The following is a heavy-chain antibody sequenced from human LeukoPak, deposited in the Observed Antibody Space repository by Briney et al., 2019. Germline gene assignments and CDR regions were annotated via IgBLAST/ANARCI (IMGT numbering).Heavy chain of an antibody. J-gene: IGHJ4*02. CDR2: IYHSGST. V-gene: IGHV4-38-2*02. Sequence: PSETLSLTCTVSGYSISSGYYWGWIRQPPGKGLEWIGSIYHSGSTYYNPSLKSRVTISVDTSKNQFSLKLSSVTAADTAVYYCARDDVGWGQGTLVTVSS. D-gene: IGHD1-26*01. CDR3: ARDDVG. CDR1: GYSISSGYY.